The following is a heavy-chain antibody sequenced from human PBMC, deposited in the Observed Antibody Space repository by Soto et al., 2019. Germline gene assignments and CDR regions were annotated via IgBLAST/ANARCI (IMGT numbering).Heavy chain of an antibody. J-gene: IGHJ6*02. D-gene: IGHD2-15*01. Sequence: PSQTLSLTCAISGDSVSSNSAAWNWIRQSPSRGLEWLGRTYYRSKWYNDYAVSVKSRITINPDTSKNQFSLQLNSVTPEDTAVYYCARDRVVVAATNYYYYYGMDVWGQGTTVTAP. CDR1: GDSVSSNSAA. V-gene: IGHV6-1*01. CDR2: TYYRSKWYN. CDR3: ARDRVVVAATNYYYYYGMDV.